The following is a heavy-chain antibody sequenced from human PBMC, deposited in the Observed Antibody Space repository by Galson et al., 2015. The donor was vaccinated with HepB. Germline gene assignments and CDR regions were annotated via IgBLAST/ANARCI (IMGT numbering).Heavy chain of an antibody. Sequence: SLRLSCAASGFTFSSYSMNWVRQAPGKGLEWVSSISSSSSYIYYADSVKGRFTISRDNAKNSLYLQMNSLKTEDTAVYYCTTDQAGAYFDYWGQGTLVTVSS. CDR2: ISSSSSYI. J-gene: IGHJ4*02. D-gene: IGHD1-26*01. CDR3: TTDQAGAYFDY. V-gene: IGHV3-21*03. CDR1: GFTFSSYS.